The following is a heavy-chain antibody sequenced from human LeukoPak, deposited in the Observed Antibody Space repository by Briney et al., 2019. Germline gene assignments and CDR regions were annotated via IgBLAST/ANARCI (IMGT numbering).Heavy chain of an antibody. D-gene: IGHD3-3*01. V-gene: IGHV1-18*01. CDR1: RYTFTNYG. CDR3: ARDRFLWGLGNWFDL. Sequence: ASVKVSCKNSRYTFTNYGISWVRQAPGQGLEWMGWVSTSNPHTNYAPKFRGRVIMTIDTSTTTAYLEMRSLTSDDTAVYYCARDRFLWGLGNWFDLWGQGTLVTVTS. J-gene: IGHJ5*02. CDR2: VSTSNPHT.